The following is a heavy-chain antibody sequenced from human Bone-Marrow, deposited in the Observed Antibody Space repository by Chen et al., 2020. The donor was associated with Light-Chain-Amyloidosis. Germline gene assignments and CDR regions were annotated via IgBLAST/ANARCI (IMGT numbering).Heavy chain of an antibody. D-gene: IGHD1-26*01. J-gene: IGHJ4*02. CDR2: ISRSSSHI. Sequence: EEQLLESGGDLVQPGGSLRLSCVASGFTFSSYTMNWVRQTQGRGLEWVFSISRSSSHIYYADSMRGRFTISRDNAKNSLYLQMNNLRAEDTAVYYCARGGSYYYFDYWGQGILVTVSS. V-gene: IGHV3-48*04. CDR1: GFTFSSYT. CDR3: ARGGSYYYFDY.